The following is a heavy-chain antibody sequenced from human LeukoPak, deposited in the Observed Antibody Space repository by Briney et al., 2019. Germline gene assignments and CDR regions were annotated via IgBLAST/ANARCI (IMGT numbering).Heavy chain of an antibody. CDR1: GYTFTSYY. CDR3: ARGMYYYDSSGYSLGPGAFDI. D-gene: IGHD3-22*01. Sequence: ASVKVSCKASGYTFTSYYIHWVRQAPGQGLEWMGIINPSGGSTSYAQKFQGRVTITRNTSISTAYMELSSLRSEDTAVYYCARGMYYYDSSGYSLGPGAFDIWGQGTMVTVSS. V-gene: IGHV1-46*01. J-gene: IGHJ3*02. CDR2: INPSGGST.